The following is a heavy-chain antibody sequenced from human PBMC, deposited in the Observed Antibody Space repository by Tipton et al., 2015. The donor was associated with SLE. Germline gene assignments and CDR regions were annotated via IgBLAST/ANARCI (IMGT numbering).Heavy chain of an antibody. Sequence: QLVQSGAELKEPGESLKISCKVSGYKFSSYWIGWVRQMPGQGLEWMGIIYSGDSDPRYSPSFQGQVTISADNSINTAYLQWSSLKASDTAMYYCARLRTIFGSDYYGMDVWGQGTTVTVSS. CDR1: GYKFSSYW. CDR3: ARLRTIFGSDYYGMDV. D-gene: IGHD3-3*01. CDR2: IYSGDSDP. V-gene: IGHV5-51*01. J-gene: IGHJ6*02.